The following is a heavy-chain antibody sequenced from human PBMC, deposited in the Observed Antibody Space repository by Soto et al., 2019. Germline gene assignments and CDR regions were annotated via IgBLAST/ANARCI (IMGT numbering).Heavy chain of an antibody. D-gene: IGHD3-22*01. CDR3: ARALQEYYDSSGYNGGWFDP. J-gene: IGHJ5*02. V-gene: IGHV3-11*01. CDR2: ISSSGSTI. Sequence: QVQLVESGGGLVKPGGSLRLSCAASGFTFSDYYMSWIRQAPGKGLEWVSYISSSGSTIYYADSAKGRFTISRDNAKNSLYLQMNSLRAEDTAVYYCARALQEYYDSSGYNGGWFDPWGQGTLVTVSS. CDR1: GFTFSDYY.